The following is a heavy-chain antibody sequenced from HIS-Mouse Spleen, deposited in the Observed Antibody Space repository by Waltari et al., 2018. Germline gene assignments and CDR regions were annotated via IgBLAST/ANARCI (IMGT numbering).Heavy chain of an antibody. J-gene: IGHJ2*01. V-gene: IGHV4-39*07. D-gene: IGHD6-13*01. Sequence: QLQLQESGPGLVKPSETLSLPCMVSCGSISSSCYYWGGIRQPPGKGRAWIGSIYYSGSTYYNPSLKSRVTISVDTSKNQFSLKLSSVTAADTAVYYCAREIPYSSSWYDWYFDLWGRGTLVTVSS. CDR2: IYYSGST. CDR3: AREIPYSSSWYDWYFDL. CDR1: CGSISSSCYY.